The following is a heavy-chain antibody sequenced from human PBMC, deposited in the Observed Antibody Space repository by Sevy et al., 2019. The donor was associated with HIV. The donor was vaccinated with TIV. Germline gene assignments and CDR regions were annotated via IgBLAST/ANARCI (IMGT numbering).Heavy chain of an antibody. Sequence: GGSLRLSCAASGFTFSSYWMSWVRQAPGMGLEWVANIKQDGSEKYYVDSVKGRFTISRDNAKNSLYLQMNSLRAEDTAVYYCARVDTGSYYYYYYGMDVWGQGTTVTVSS. CDR1: GFTFSSYW. D-gene: IGHD5-18*01. V-gene: IGHV3-7*03. CDR3: ARVDTGSYYYYYYGMDV. CDR2: IKQDGSEK. J-gene: IGHJ6*02.